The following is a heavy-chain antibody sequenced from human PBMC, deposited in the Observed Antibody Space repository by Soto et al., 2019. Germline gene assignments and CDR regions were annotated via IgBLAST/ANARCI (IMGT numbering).Heavy chain of an antibody. CDR3: ARDRATVVVAATHWFDP. D-gene: IGHD2-15*01. J-gene: IGHJ5*02. CDR2: IIPIFGTA. V-gene: IGHV1-69*01. Sequence: QVQLVQSGAEVKKPGSSVKVSCKASGGTFSRYAISWVRQAPGQGLEWMGGIIPIFGTANYAQKLQGRVTITSDESTSTAYMELSSLRSEDTTVYYCARDRATVVVAATHWFDPWGQGTLVTVSS. CDR1: GGTFSRYA.